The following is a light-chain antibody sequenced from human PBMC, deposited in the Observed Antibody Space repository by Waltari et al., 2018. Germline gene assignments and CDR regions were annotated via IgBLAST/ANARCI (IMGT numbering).Light chain of an antibody. V-gene: IGKV3-15*01. CDR3: HQYTYLPPGT. Sequence: TVMTQSPATLSVSPGAIVSLSSRASQSVGSNLAWYQQRPGQAPRLLIYGASTRATGMPARFSVSGRGTELTLTISSLQSEDFAVYYCHQYTYLPPGTLGQGPKVEIK. J-gene: IGKJ1*01. CDR1: QSVGSN. CDR2: GAS.